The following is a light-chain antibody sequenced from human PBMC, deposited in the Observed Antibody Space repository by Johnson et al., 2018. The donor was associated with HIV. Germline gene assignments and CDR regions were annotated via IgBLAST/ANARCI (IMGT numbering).Light chain of an antibody. J-gene: IGLJ1*01. Sequence: QSVLTQSPSVSAAPGQKVTISCSGSSSNIGNNYLSWYQQLPGTAPKLLIYENNKRPSGIPDRFSGSKSGTSATLGITGLQTGDEADYYCGTWDSSLGGVFGTGTKVTVL. CDR2: ENN. V-gene: IGLV1-51*02. CDR3: GTWDSSLGGV. CDR1: SSNIGNNY.